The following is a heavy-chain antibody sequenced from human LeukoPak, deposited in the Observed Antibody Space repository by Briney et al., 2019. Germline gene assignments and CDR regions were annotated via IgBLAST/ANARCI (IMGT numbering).Heavy chain of an antibody. CDR3: ARHLHYYGSGNYYYYFYAMDV. D-gene: IGHD3-10*01. CDR2: IWYDGSNK. V-gene: IGHV3-33*01. J-gene: IGHJ6*02. Sequence: PGTSLRLSCAASGFTFSSYGVHWVRQAPGKGLEWVAVIWYDGSNKYYADSVKGRFTISRDNSKNTLYLQMNSLRADDTAVYYCARHLHYYGSGNYYYYFYAMDVWGQGTTVTVSS. CDR1: GFTFSSYG.